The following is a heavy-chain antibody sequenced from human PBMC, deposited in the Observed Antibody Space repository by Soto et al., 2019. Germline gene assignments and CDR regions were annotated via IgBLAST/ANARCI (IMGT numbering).Heavy chain of an antibody. CDR2: IHPDGGHT. CDR1: GYTFTNNY. J-gene: IGHJ4*02. CDR3: ARGDNDY. V-gene: IGHV1-46*01. Sequence: ASVKVSCKASGYTFTNNYVQWVRQAPGQGLEWMGVIHPDGGHTTYSQKFQDRVTMTRDTFTNTIYMELSSLRSEDTAVYYCARGDNDYWGQGTLVTVS.